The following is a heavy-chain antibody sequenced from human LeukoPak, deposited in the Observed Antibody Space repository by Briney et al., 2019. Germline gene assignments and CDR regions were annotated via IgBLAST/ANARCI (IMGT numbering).Heavy chain of an antibody. V-gene: IGHV1-2*02. D-gene: IGHD1-26*01. Sequence: GASVKVSCKASGYTFTGYYMHWVRQAPGQGLQWMGWINPNGGDTNYAQKFQGRVTMTRDTSISTVYMELSRLGSDDTAVYYCARGVGAIGEVFNYWGQGTLVTVSS. CDR3: ARGVGAIGEVFNY. CDR1: GYTFTGYY. J-gene: IGHJ4*02. CDR2: INPNGGDT.